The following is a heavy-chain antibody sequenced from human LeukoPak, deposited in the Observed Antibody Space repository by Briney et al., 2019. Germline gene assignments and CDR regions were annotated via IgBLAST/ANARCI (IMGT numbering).Heavy chain of an antibody. CDR2: IYHSGST. J-gene: IGHJ4*02. CDR3: TRGGGYCNSISCYDF. D-gene: IGHD2-2*01. Sequence: SETLSLTCAVSGGSFSSGGYSWSWIRQPPGKGLEWIGYIYHSGSTYYNPSLKSRVTISVDRSKNQFSLKLSSVTAADTAVYYCTRGGGYCNSISCYDFWGQGTLVTVSS. CDR1: GGSFSSGGYS. V-gene: IGHV4-30-2*01.